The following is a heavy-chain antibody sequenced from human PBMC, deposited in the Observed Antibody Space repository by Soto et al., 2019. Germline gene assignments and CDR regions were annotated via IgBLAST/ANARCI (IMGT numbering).Heavy chain of an antibody. V-gene: IGHV4-61*01. CDR1: GGSVTSGSYY. Sequence: SETLSLTCTISGGSVTSGSYYWSWIRQPPGKGLEWIGYIYYSGSIDYNPSLTSRVTISADTSKTQFSLMMSSVTAADTAVYYCARYSSSSGFDYWGQGILVTVSS. D-gene: IGHD6-6*01. J-gene: IGHJ4*02. CDR2: IYYSGSI. CDR3: ARYSSSSGFDY.